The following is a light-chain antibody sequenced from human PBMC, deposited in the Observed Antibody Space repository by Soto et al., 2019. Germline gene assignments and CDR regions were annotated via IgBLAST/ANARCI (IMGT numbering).Light chain of an antibody. CDR2: GAS. Sequence: EIVLTQSPGTLSLSPGESATLSCRASQSVSSSYLAWYQQKPGQAPRLLIYGASSRATDIPDRFSGSGSGTDFTLTISRLEPEDFAVYYCQQYRAFGQGTKVEIK. V-gene: IGKV3-20*01. CDR1: QSVSSSY. CDR3: QQYRA. J-gene: IGKJ1*01.